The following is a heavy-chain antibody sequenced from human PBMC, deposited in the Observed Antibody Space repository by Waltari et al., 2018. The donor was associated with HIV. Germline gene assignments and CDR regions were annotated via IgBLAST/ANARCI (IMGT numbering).Heavy chain of an antibody. CDR2: INPKSDGT. CDR1: GYTFTGHY. Sequence: QVQLVQSGAEVKKPGASVKVSCKASGYTFTGHYMHWVRQAPGQGLEWMGWINPKSDGTNYAQKFQGRVTMTRDTSTSTAYMELSRLRSDDTALYYCARDRIAVTGSYYYGMDVWGQGTTVTVSS. D-gene: IGHD6-19*01. V-gene: IGHV1-2*02. CDR3: ARDRIAVTGSYYYGMDV. J-gene: IGHJ6*02.